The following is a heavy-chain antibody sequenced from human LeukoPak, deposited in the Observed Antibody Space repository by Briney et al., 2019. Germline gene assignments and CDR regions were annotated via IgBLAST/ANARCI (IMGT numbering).Heavy chain of an antibody. CDR1: GYTFTSYA. Sequence: ASVKVSCKASGYTFTSYAMNWVRQAPGQGLEWMGWINPNSGGTNYAQKFQGWVTMTRDTSISTAYMELSRLRSDDTAVYYCARGNYDFWSGYYDYYYGMDVWGQGTTVTVSS. V-gene: IGHV1-2*04. CDR2: INPNSGGT. J-gene: IGHJ6*02. CDR3: ARGNYDFWSGYYDYYYGMDV. D-gene: IGHD3-3*01.